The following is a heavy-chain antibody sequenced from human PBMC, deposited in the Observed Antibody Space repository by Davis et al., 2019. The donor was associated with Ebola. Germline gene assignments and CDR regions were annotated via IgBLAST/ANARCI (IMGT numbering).Heavy chain of an antibody. D-gene: IGHD6-13*01. Sequence: ASSLIFSKDSGYTFPSYDINWVRQATGQGLEWMGWMNPNSGNTGYAQKFQGRVTITRNNSLSTAYMELSSLRSEDTAVYYCARVSSAAGQFDYWGQGTLVTVSS. CDR1: GYTFPSYD. CDR2: MNPNSGNT. CDR3: ARVSSAAGQFDY. J-gene: IGHJ4*02. V-gene: IGHV1-8*03.